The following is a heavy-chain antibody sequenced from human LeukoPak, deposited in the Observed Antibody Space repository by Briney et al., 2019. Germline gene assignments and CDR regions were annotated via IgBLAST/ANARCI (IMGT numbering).Heavy chain of an antibody. D-gene: IGHD6-25*01. J-gene: IGHJ4*02. CDR2: FISFLNQA. CDR1: GYSFTNDA. Sequence: SVNVSCKASGYSFTNDAITWVRQAAGQGLERMGRFISFLNQATYAQKFQGSVTISADKSTNTAYMEVDSLKSEDTAVYYCAREDLAAGASAFDYWGQGTLVTVSA. CDR3: AREDLAAGASAFDY. V-gene: IGHV1-69*04.